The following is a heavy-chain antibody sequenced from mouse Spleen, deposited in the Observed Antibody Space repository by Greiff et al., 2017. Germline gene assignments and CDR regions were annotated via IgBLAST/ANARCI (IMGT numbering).Heavy chain of an antibody. CDR3: AMDRYDGYYAMDY. Sequence: EVQLVESGGGLVKPGGSLKLSCAASGFTFSSYAMSWVRQSPEKRLEWVAEISSGGSYTYYPDTVTGRFTISRDNAKNTLYLEMSSLRSEDTAMYYCAMDRYDGYYAMDYWGQGTSVTVSS. V-gene: IGHV5-9-4*01. D-gene: IGHD2-14*01. CDR2: ISSGGSYT. CDR1: GFTFSSYA. J-gene: IGHJ4*01.